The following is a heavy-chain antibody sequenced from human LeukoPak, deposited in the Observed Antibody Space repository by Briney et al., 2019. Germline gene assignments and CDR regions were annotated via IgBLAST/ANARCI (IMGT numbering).Heavy chain of an antibody. V-gene: IGHV4-59*01. CDR3: AKGRDRGDAYNPPWDY. D-gene: IGHD5-24*01. Sequence: PSETLSLTCTVSGGSISSSYWSWIRQPPGKGLEWIAYIYYSGSTNFNPSLKSRVTISVDTSNNQFSLKLSSVTAADTAVYYCAKGRDRGDAYNPPWDYWGQGILVTVSS. CDR1: GGSISSSY. CDR2: IYYSGST. J-gene: IGHJ4*02.